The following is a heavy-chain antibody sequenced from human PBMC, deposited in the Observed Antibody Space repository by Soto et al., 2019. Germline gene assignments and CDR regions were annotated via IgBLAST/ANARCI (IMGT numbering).Heavy chain of an antibody. V-gene: IGHV4-39*01. J-gene: IGHJ4*02. CDR1: GGSTNNSSFY. CDR2: IYYSGSA. Sequence: PSETLSLTCTVSGGSTNNSSFYWGWVRQPPGKRLEWIGSIYYSGSAYYNPSLKSRLTISVDTSKNQFSLNLSSVTAADTAVYFCARRPLVRGIIPSYFDSWGQGTLVTVSS. CDR3: ARRPLVRGIIPSYFDS. D-gene: IGHD3-10*01.